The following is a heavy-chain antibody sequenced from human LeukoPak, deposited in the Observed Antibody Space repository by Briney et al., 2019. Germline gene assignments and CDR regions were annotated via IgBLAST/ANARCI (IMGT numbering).Heavy chain of an antibody. CDR3: ARSRGPRTTVTTTGY. J-gene: IGHJ4*02. D-gene: IGHD4-17*01. V-gene: IGHV1-2*06. CDR1: GYTFTGYY. Sequence: ASVKVSCKASGYTFTGYYMHWVRQAPGQGLEWMGRINPNSGGTNYAKKFQGRVTMTRDTSISTAYMELSRLRSDDTAVYYCARSRGPRTTVTTTGYWGQGTLVTVSS. CDR2: INPNSGGT.